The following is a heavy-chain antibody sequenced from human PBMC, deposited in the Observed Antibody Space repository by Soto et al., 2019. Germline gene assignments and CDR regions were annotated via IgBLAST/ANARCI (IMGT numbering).Heavy chain of an antibody. J-gene: IGHJ6*02. V-gene: IGHV1-69*01. CDR1: RDTFNKYA. D-gene: IGHD3-10*02. CDR2: IIPIFSSR. CDR3: ARGETYVGV. Sequence: QVQLVPSGAEVKKPGSSVKVSCKTSRDTFNKYAFNWVRQAPGQGLEWMGWIIPIFSSRNYAEKFQGRVTITADDSTSTAYMELRSLRFEGAAVYCCARGETYVGVWGQGTTVTVSS.